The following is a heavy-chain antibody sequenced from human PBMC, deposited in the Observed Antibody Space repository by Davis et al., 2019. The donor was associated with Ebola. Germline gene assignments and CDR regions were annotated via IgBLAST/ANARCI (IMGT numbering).Heavy chain of an antibody. J-gene: IGHJ5*02. CDR1: GFTFSSYG. CDR2: IWYDGSNK. Sequence: GGSLRLSCAASGFTFSSYGMHWVRQAPGKGPEWVAVIWYDGSNKYYADSVKGRFTISRDNSKNTLYLQMNSLRAEDTAVYYCARGGYCSSTSCSNWFDPWGQGTLVTVSS. CDR3: ARGGYCSSTSCSNWFDP. D-gene: IGHD2-2*01. V-gene: IGHV3-33*01.